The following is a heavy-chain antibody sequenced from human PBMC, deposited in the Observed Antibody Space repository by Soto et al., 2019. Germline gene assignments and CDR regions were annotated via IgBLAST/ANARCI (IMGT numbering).Heavy chain of an antibody. V-gene: IGHV3-30*18. D-gene: IGHD2-21*02. Sequence: QVQLVESGGGVVQPGRSLRLSCAASGFTFSSYGMHWVRQAPGKGLEWVAVISYDGSNKYYADSVKGRFTISRDNSKNTLDLQMNSLRAEETAVYYCAKDWDIVVVTAIRYGMDVWGQGTTVTVSS. CDR1: GFTFSSYG. J-gene: IGHJ6*02. CDR2: ISYDGSNK. CDR3: AKDWDIVVVTAIRYGMDV.